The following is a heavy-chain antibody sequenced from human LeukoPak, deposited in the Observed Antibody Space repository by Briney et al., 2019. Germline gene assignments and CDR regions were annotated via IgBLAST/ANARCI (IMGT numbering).Heavy chain of an antibody. D-gene: IGHD3-22*01. V-gene: IGHV5-51*01. CDR3: ARTTMIVNGAFDI. CDR2: IYPGDSDT. Sequence: GESLKISCKGSGYSFTSYWIGWVRQMPGKGLECMGIIYPGDSDTRYSPSFQGQVTISADKSISTAYLQWSSLKASDTAMYYCARTTMIVNGAFDIWGQGTMVTVSS. CDR1: GYSFTSYW. J-gene: IGHJ3*02.